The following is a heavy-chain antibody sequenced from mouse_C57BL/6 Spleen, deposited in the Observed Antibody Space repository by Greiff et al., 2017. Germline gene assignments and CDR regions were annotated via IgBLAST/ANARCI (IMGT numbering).Heavy chain of an antibody. V-gene: IGHV1-80*01. CDR3: ARRTYYGSSAMDY. Sequence: VQLQQSGAELVKPGASVKISCKASGFAFSSYWMNWVKQRPGKGLEWIGQIYPGDGDTNYNGKVKGKATLTADKSSSTAYMQLSSLTSEDSAVYFCARRTYYGSSAMDYWGQVTSVTVSS. CDR1: GFAFSSYW. D-gene: IGHD1-1*01. CDR2: IYPGDGDT. J-gene: IGHJ4*01.